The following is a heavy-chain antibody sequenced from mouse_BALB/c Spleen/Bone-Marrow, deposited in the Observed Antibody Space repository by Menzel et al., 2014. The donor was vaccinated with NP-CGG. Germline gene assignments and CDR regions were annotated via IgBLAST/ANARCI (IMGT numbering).Heavy chain of an antibody. D-gene: IGHD2-3*01. J-gene: IGHJ2*01. Sequence: EVQRVESGGGLVQPGGSRKLSCAASGFTSSSFGVHWVRQAPEKGLEWVAYISSGSSTIYYADTVKGRFTISRDNPKNTLFLQVTSLRSEDTAMYYCAIEGYYDYWGQGTTLTVSS. CDR2: ISSGSSTI. V-gene: IGHV5-17*02. CDR3: AIEGYYDY. CDR1: GFTSSSFG.